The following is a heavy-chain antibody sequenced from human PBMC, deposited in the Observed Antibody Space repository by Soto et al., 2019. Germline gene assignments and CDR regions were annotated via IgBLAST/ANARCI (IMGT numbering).Heavy chain of an antibody. Sequence: LRLSCSASGCRFSTYAMHWVRQAPGKGLEYIAGITSNGRTTSYKDSVKGRFIISRDNSESTLYLQMISLRFDDTAVYFCVKDHIAIAGLGLYNSFDPWGQAPLVTVSS. CDR2: ITSNGRTT. V-gene: IGHV3-64D*06. D-gene: IGHD2-21*01. J-gene: IGHJ5*02. CDR3: VKDHIAIAGLGLYNSFDP. CDR1: GCRFSTYA.